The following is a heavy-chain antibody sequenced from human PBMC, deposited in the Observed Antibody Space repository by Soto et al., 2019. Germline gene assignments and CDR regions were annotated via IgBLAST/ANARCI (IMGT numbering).Heavy chain of an antibody. CDR3: ARVNVTLDL. V-gene: IGHV4-59*08. D-gene: IGHD2-21*02. J-gene: IGHJ4*01. CDR2: IYYSGST. Sequence: SETLSLTCSVSGGSTSSYYWGWVRQPPGKGLEWIGCIYYSGSTDYSPSLTTRATMSIDTSKNQVSLKLTSVTAADTAVYYCARVNVTLDLWG. CDR1: GGSTSSYY.